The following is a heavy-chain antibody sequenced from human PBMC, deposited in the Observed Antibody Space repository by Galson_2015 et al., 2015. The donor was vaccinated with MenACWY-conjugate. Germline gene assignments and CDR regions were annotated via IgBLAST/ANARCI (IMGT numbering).Heavy chain of an antibody. Sequence: SLRLSCAASGFTFNNYAMNWLRQAPGKGLEWLSVISDRGTYTAYADSVKGRFAISRDNSKDTVFLQMTSLGVEDTAVYFCGKDKVADTAMVIDRWGQGALVSVSS. D-gene: IGHD5-18*01. V-gene: IGHV3-23*01. CDR2: ISDRGTYT. CDR3: GKDKVADTAMVIDR. CDR1: GFTFNNYA. J-gene: IGHJ5*02.